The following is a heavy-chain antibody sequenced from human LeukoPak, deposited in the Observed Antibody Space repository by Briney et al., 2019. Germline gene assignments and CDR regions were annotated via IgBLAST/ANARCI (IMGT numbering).Heavy chain of an antibody. CDR2: INHSGST. J-gene: IGHJ4*02. CDR1: GGSFSGYY. Sequence: SETLSLTCAVYGGSFSGYYWSWIRQPPGKGLEWIGEINHSGSTNYNPSLKSRVTISVDTSKNQFSLKLSSVTAADTAVYYCARAHRYWGQGTLVTVSS. V-gene: IGHV4-34*01. CDR3: ARAHRY.